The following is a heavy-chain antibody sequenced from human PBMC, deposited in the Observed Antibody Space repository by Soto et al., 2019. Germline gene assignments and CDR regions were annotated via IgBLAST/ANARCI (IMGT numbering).Heavy chain of an antibody. J-gene: IGHJ6*02. D-gene: IGHD4-4*01. CDR2: ISDYNGNT. CDR3: AREYDYSNPRYYYGMDV. CDR1: GYTFSSHG. Sequence: QVELVQSGPEVKEPGAAVKVSCQASGYTFSSHGVSWVLQAPGQGLEWIGWISDYNGNTNFAQKYQGRVTMTTDTSTSTAYIELRSLRSDDTAVYYSAREYDYSNPRYYYGMDVWGQGTTVTVSS. V-gene: IGHV1-18*01.